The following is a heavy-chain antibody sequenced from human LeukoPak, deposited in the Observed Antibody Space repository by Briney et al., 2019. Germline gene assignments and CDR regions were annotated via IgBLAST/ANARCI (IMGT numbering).Heavy chain of an antibody. Sequence: ASVKVSCKASGYTFTAYYMHWVRQAPGQGLEWRGWINPNSGGTNSAQKFQGRVTMTRNTSISTAYMELSSLRSEDTAAYYCARGGYYDSSGYYNTDAFDIWGQGTMVTVSS. J-gene: IGHJ3*02. V-gene: IGHV1-2*02. D-gene: IGHD3-22*01. CDR3: ARGGYYDSSGYYNTDAFDI. CDR2: INPNSGGT. CDR1: GYTFTAYY.